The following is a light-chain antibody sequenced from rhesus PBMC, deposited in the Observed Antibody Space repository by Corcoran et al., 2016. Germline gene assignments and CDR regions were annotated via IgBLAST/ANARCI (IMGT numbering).Light chain of an antibody. Sequence: EIVLTQSPATLSLSPGERATLSCRASQSVSSSLAWYQQKPGQAPRLLIYDASSRATGIPDRFSGSGSGTDFTLTISSLGPEDVGVYYCQQYSNWPWTFGQGAKVEIK. CDR3: QQYSNWPWT. CDR1: QSVSSS. J-gene: IGKJ1*01. V-gene: IGKV3-35*01. CDR2: DAS.